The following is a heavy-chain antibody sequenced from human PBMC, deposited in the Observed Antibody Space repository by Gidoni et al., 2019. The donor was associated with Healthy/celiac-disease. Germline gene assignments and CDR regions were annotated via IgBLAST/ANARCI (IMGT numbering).Heavy chain of an antibody. CDR2: ISYDGSNK. V-gene: IGHV3-30*18. CDR1: GFTFSSYG. Sequence: QVQLVESGGGVVQPGRSLRLSCAASGFTFSSYGMHWVRQAPGKGLEWVAVISYDGSNKYYADSVKGRFTISRDNSKNTLYLQMNSLRAEDTAVYYCAKASPDCGGDCSVGSSYLDYWGQGTLVTVSS. D-gene: IGHD2-21*02. CDR3: AKASPDCGGDCSVGSSYLDY. J-gene: IGHJ4*02.